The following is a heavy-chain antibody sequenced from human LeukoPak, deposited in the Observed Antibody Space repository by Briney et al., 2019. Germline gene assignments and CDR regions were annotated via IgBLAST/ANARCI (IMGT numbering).Heavy chain of an antibody. CDR2: IYYSGST. Sequence: SETLSLTCTVSGGSISSSSYYWGWIRQSPGKGLEWIGSIYYSGSTYYNPSLKSRVTISVDTSKNQFSLKLSSVTAADTAVYYCARDPAARWYFDLWGRGTLVTVSS. CDR3: ARDPAARWYFDL. D-gene: IGHD2-15*01. J-gene: IGHJ2*01. V-gene: IGHV4-39*07. CDR1: GGSISSSSYY.